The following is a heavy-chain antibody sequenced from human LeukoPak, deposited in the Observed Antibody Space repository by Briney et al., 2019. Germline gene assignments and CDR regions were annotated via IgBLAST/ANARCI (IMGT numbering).Heavy chain of an antibody. CDR1: GCTFSSYA. V-gene: IGHV3-23*01. Sequence: AGSLRLSCAASGCTFSSYAMSWVRQPPGKGLEWVSAISGSGGSTYYADSVKGRFTISRDNSKNTLYLQMNSLSAEDTAVYYCAKEGRYYDSSGYYDYWGQGTLVTVSS. J-gene: IGHJ4*02. CDR2: ISGSGGST. D-gene: IGHD3-22*01. CDR3: AKEGRYYDSSGYYDY.